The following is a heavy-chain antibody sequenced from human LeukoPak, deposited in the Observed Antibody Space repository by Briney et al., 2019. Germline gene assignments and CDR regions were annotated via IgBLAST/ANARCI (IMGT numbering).Heavy chain of an antibody. D-gene: IGHD1-26*01. V-gene: IGHV3-7*03. CDR3: PTPGAISAYDY. J-gene: IGHJ4*02. Sequence: PGGSLRLSCAASGFTFRSYWMSWVLHAPGKGLEWVANIEQDGSEKYYVDYVKGRFTISRDNAKNSLYLQINSLRSDDTDAQYFPTPGAISAYDYWGQGTLVPVSS. CDR2: IEQDGSEK. CDR1: GFTFRSYW.